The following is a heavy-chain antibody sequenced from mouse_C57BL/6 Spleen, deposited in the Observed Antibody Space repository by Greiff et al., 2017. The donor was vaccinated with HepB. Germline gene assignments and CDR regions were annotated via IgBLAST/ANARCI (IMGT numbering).Heavy chain of an antibody. CDR1: GYAFSSSW. CDR3: AREPPDYYFDY. V-gene: IGHV1-82*01. Sequence: QVQLKQSGPELVKPGASVKISCKASGYAFSSSWMNWVKQRPGKGLEWIGRIYPGDGDTNYNGKFKGKATLTADKSSSTAYMQRSSLTSEDSAVYFCAREPPDYYFDYWGQGTTLTVSS. CDR2: IYPGDGDT. J-gene: IGHJ2*01.